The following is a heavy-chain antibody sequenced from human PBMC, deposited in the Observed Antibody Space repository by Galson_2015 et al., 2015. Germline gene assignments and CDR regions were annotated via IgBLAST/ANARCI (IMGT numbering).Heavy chain of an antibody. D-gene: IGHD3-10*01. CDR3: ARANYGSGRPSNWYFDL. Sequence: SLRLSCAASGFTFSFYDMHWVRQVTGKGLEWVSAIGTAGDTYYAGSVKGRFTISRENAKNSLYLQMNSLRAGDTAGYYCARANYGSGRPSNWYFDLWGRGTLVTVSP. V-gene: IGHV3-13*01. J-gene: IGHJ2*01. CDR2: IGTAGDT. CDR1: GFTFSFYD.